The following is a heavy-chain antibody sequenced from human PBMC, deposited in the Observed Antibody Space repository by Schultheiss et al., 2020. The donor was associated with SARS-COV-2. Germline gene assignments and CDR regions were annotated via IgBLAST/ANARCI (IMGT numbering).Heavy chain of an antibody. J-gene: IGHJ6*03. V-gene: IGHV1-2*06. CDR1: GYTFTGHY. Sequence: ASVKVSCKASGYTFTGHYMHWVRQAPGQGLEWMGRINPNSGGTNYAQKFQGRVTMTRDTSISTAYMELSRLRSDDTAVYYCAGVPGGYYYYYYMDVWGKGTTVTVSS. CDR2: INPNSGGT. CDR3: AGVPGGYYYYYYMDV.